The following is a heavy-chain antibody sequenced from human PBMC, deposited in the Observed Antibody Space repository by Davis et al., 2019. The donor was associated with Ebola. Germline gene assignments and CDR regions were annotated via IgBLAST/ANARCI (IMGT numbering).Heavy chain of an antibody. J-gene: IGHJ6*02. CDR2: ISSSSSYI. CDR1: GFTFSSYS. D-gene: IGHD6-19*01. CDR3: ARARRGSSGWHGGRYGMDV. Sequence: GESLKISCAASGFTFSSYSMNWVRQAPGKGLEWVSSISSSSSYIYYADSVKGRFTISRDNAKNSLYLQMNSLRAEDTAVYYCARARRGSSGWHGGRYGMDVWGQGTTVTVSS. V-gene: IGHV3-21*01.